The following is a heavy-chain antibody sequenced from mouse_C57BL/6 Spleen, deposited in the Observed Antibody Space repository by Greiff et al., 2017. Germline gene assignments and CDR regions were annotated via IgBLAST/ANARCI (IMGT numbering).Heavy chain of an antibody. CDR2: IYPGDGDT. V-gene: IGHV1-82*01. D-gene: IGHD1-1*01. Sequence: VQLQQSGPELVKPGASVKLSCKASGYAFSSSWMNWVKQRPGKGLEWIGRIYPGDGDTNYNGKFKGKATLTADKSSSTAYMQLSRLTSEDSAVXFCARGDTTVALDYWGEGTTLTVSS. CDR3: ARGDTTVALDY. CDR1: GYAFSSSW. J-gene: IGHJ2*01.